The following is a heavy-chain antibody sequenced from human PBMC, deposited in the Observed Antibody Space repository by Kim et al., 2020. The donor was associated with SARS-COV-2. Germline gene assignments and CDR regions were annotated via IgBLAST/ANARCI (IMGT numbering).Heavy chain of an antibody. J-gene: IGHJ6*02. V-gene: IGHV3-48*04. Sequence: GGSLRLSCAASGFTFSSYSMNWVRQAPGKGLEWVSYISSSSSTIYYADSVKGRFTISSDNAKNSLYLQMNSLRAEDTAVYYCASCTSGDYYYGMDVWGQGTTVTVSS. D-gene: IGHD3-10*01. CDR3: ASCTSGDYYYGMDV. CDR1: GFTFSSYS. CDR2: ISSSSSTI.